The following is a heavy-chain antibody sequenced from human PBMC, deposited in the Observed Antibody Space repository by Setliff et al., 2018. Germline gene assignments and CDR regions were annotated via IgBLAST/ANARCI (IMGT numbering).Heavy chain of an antibody. CDR2: IYYSGST. Sequence: PSETLSLTCTVSGGSISSGGYYWSWIRQHPGKGLEWIGYIYYSGSTYYNPSLKSRVTISVDTSKNQFSLKLSSVTAADTAVYYCARRGRGSSWFDTLFDYWGQGTLVTVSS. J-gene: IGHJ4*02. CDR1: GGSISSGGYY. CDR3: ARRGRGSSWFDTLFDY. D-gene: IGHD6-13*01. V-gene: IGHV4-31*03.